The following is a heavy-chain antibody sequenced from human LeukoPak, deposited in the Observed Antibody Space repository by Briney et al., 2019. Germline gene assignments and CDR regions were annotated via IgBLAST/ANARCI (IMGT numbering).Heavy chain of an antibody. CDR2: IIPIFGTT. V-gene: IGHV1-69*13. CDR3: ARDLTDIVVVVAATSDAFDI. CDR1: GGTFGSCA. D-gene: IGHD2-15*01. Sequence: SVKVSCRASGGTFGSCAIGWVRQAPGQGLEWMGGIIPIFGTTKYAQKFQGRVTLTADESTSTAYMELSSLRSDDTAVYYCARDLTDIVVVVAATSDAFDIWGQGTMVTVSS. J-gene: IGHJ3*02.